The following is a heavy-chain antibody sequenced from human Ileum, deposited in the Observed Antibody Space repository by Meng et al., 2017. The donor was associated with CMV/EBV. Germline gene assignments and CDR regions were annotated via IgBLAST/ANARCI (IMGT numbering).Heavy chain of an antibody. D-gene: IGHD2-21*02. CDR3: ARVVTALWGYYFDY. CDR1: CGSISSGGYT. Sequence: QLQSQESGLGMVKPSQSLSRTCSGSCGSISSGGYTWSWIRQRPGQGLVWNGYIYHSGSTYYNPSLKSRVTISVDRSKNQFSLKLSSVTAADTAVYSCARVVTALWGYYFDYWGQGTLVTVSS. CDR2: IYHSGST. J-gene: IGHJ4*02. V-gene: IGHV4-30-2*01.